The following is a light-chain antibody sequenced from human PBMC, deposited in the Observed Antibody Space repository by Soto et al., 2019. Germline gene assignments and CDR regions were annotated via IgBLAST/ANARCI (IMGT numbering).Light chain of an antibody. CDR3: LKYHGAPWT. CDR2: AAS. J-gene: IGKJ4*01. V-gene: IGKV1-8*01. Sequence: ASQMTQAPSSLSASPPHRVTITCRASQGISSYLAWYQQKPGKAPTLLIYAASNLQSGVPSRFRGSRSGTEFTLTVSSLQPEDFATYYCLKYHGAPWTFGGVTKVDIK. CDR1: QGISSY.